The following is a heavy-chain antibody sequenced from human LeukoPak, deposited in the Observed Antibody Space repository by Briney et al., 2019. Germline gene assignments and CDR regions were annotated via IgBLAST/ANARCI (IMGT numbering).Heavy chain of an antibody. CDR1: GFIFSSYA. CDR3: AKSTRELGAPSFDY. D-gene: IGHD1-26*01. Sequence: GGSLRLSCAASGFIFSSYAMAWVRQPPGEGLEWVPAITGSGLSTYYADSVKGRFAISRDNSKNTLFLQLNSLRAEDTAVYYCAKSTRELGAPSFDYWGQGTLVTVSS. CDR2: ITGSGLST. V-gene: IGHV3-23*01. J-gene: IGHJ4*02.